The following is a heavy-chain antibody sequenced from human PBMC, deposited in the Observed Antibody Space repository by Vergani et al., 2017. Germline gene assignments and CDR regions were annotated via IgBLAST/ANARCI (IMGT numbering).Heavy chain of an antibody. CDR3: AGPFRNSCPNYYYMDV. D-gene: IGHD2-2*01. J-gene: IGHJ6*03. Sequence: QVQLVQSGAEVRKPGASVRVSCKASGYIFKDHYIHWVRQAPGQGLEWVGWINPTSGGTNFAPNFRGRVTITRDMSITTAYMEMRSLTSAVTAIYFCAGPFRNSCPNYYYMDVWGQGTTVTVSS. CDR2: INPTSGGT. CDR1: GYIFKDHY. V-gene: IGHV1-2*02.